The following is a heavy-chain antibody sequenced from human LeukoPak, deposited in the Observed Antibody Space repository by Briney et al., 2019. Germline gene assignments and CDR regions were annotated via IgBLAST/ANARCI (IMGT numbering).Heavy chain of an antibody. Sequence: PGGSLRLSCAASGFTFSSYGMHWVRQAPGKGLEWVAVIWYDGSNEYYADSVKGRFTISRDNSKNTLYLQMNSLRAEDTAVYYCAKDLLWFGEPYYMDVWGKGTTVTVSS. CDR3: AKDLLWFGEPYYMDV. J-gene: IGHJ6*03. CDR2: IWYDGSNE. D-gene: IGHD3-10*01. CDR1: GFTFSSYG. V-gene: IGHV3-33*06.